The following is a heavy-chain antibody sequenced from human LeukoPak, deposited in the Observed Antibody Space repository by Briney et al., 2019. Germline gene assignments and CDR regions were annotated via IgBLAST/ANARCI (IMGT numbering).Heavy chain of an antibody. Sequence: GGSLRLSCTAFGFTFGDYAMSWFRQAPGKGLEWVGFIRSKAYGGTTEYAASVKGRFTISRDDSKSIAYLQMNSLKTEDTAVYYCTRGMVRGVKGFDYWGQGTLVTVSS. J-gene: IGHJ4*02. CDR3: TRGMVRGVKGFDY. CDR1: GFTFGDYA. CDR2: IRSKAYGGTT. D-gene: IGHD3-10*01. V-gene: IGHV3-49*03.